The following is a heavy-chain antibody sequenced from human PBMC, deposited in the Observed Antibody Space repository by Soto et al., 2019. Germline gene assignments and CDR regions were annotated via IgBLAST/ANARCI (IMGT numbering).Heavy chain of an antibody. CDR3: AKDQTDVTLFDY. CDR2: ISGSGGST. CDR1: GFTFSSYA. J-gene: IGHJ4*02. Sequence: LRLSCAASGFTFSSYAMSWVRQAPGKGPEWVSAISGSGGSTYYADSVKGRFTISRDNSKNTLYLQMNSLRAEDTAVYYCAKDQTDVTLFDYWGQGTLVTVSS. D-gene: IGHD2-21*02. V-gene: IGHV3-23*01.